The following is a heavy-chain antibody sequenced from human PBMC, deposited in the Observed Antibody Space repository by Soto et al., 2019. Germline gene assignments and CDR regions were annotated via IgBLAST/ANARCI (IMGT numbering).Heavy chain of an antibody. Sequence: GVSLRLSCAASGFTFSSYSMNWVRQAPGKGLEWVSSISSSSSYIYYADSVKGRFTISRDSAKNSLYLQMNSLRAEDTAVYYCAREVAALDAFDIWGQGTMVTVSS. CDR2: ISSSSSYI. CDR3: AREVAALDAFDI. D-gene: IGHD6-19*01. V-gene: IGHV3-21*01. J-gene: IGHJ3*02. CDR1: GFTFSSYS.